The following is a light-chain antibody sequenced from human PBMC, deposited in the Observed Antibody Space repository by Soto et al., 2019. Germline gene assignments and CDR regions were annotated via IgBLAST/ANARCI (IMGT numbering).Light chain of an antibody. CDR1: SSDVGSYNL. CDR3: CSYAGSSTLVV. V-gene: IGLV2-23*01. Sequence: QSVLTQPASVSGSPGQSITISCTGTSSDVGSYNLVSWYQQHPGKAPKLMIYEGSKRPSGVSNRFSGSKSGNTASLTISRLQAEDEADYYCCSYAGSSTLVVFGGGTKLTVL. J-gene: IGLJ2*01. CDR2: EGS.